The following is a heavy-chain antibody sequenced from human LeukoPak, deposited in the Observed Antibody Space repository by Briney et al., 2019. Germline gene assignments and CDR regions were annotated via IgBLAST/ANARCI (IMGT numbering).Heavy chain of an antibody. CDR1: GFTFSSYG. J-gene: IGHJ3*02. CDR2: IWYDETNK. Sequence: PGGSLRLSCAASGFTFSSYGMSWVRQAPGKGLEWVAFIWYDETNKYYEESVKGRFTISRDNFKNTLYLQMNSLRAEDTAMYYCAKDQSGWFDAFDIWGQGTMVTVSS. D-gene: IGHD6-19*01. V-gene: IGHV3-30*02. CDR3: AKDQSGWFDAFDI.